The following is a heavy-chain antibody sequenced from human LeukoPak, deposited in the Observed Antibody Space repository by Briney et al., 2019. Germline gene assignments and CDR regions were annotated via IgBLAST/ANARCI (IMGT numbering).Heavy chain of an antibody. CDR2: IYPGDSDT. CDR3: ARGHPLVEPAGAYDN. D-gene: IGHD2-2*01. V-gene: IGHV5-51*01. J-gene: IGHJ4*02. CDR1: GYSFTSYW. Sequence: GESLKISCKGSGYSFTSYWIGWVRQMPGKGLEWMGIIYPGDSDTRYSPSFQGQVTISADKSISTAYLQWSSLKASDTAIYYCARGHPLVEPAGAYDNWGQGTLVTVSS.